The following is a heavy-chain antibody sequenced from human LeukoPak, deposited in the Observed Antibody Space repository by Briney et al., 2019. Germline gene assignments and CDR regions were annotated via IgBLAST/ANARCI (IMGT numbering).Heavy chain of an antibody. CDR1: TFTFSNAW. V-gene: IGHV3-15*04. CDR3: TTAPRGYCSGGSCSYAFDI. Sequence: GGSLRLSCVASTFTFSNAWMSWVRQAPGKGLEWVGRIESKSDGGTTDYAAPVKGRFTISRDDSKNTLYLQMNSLKTEDTAVYYCTTAPRGYCSGGSCSYAFDIWGQGTMVTVSS. D-gene: IGHD2-15*01. J-gene: IGHJ3*02. CDR2: IESKSDGGTT.